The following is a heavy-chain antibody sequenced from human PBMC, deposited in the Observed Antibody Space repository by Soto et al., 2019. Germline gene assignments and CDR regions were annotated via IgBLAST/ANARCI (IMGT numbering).Heavy chain of an antibody. CDR2: IAPHSGRT. J-gene: IGHJ4*02. CDR1: GYDFTSYG. D-gene: IGHD3-10*01. V-gene: IGHV1-18*04. Sequence: QVQLVQSGPEVKKPGASVRVSCMTSGYDFTSYGVNWVRQVPGQGLEWMGWIAPHSGRTTYLPKFQGRVTITADPSANTAYMELTSLNSDDTGIYFCARAATGSYHSAYWGQGTVVTVSA. CDR3: ARAATGSYHSAY.